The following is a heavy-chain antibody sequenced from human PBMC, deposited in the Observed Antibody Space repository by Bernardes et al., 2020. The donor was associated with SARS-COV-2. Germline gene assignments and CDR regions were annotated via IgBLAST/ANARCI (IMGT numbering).Heavy chain of an antibody. CDR1: GGSISGYY. D-gene: IGHD1-26*01. CDR3: ARGGNYDAFDI. CDR2: IYDSGHT. Sequence: ETLSLTCTVPGGSISGYYWSWIRQPPGQGLEWIGFIYDSGHTRSNPSLESRVTTSVNTSNNQFSLSLSSVTAADTAVYFCARGGNYDAFDIWGQGTMVTVAS. J-gene: IGHJ3*02. V-gene: IGHV4-59*01.